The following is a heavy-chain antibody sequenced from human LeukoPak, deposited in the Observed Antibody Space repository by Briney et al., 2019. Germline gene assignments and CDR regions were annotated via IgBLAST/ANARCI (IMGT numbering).Heavy chain of an antibody. D-gene: IGHD6-13*01. CDR1: GFTFSSYA. J-gene: IGHJ5*02. Sequence: GGSLRLSCAASGFTFSSYAMSWVRQAPGKGLEWVSSISSSSSYIYYADSVKGRFTISRDNAKNSLYLQMNSLRAEDTAVYYCARGELGYSSSWYHGDFDPWGQGTLVTVSS. CDR2: ISSSSSYI. CDR3: ARGELGYSSSWYHGDFDP. V-gene: IGHV3-21*01.